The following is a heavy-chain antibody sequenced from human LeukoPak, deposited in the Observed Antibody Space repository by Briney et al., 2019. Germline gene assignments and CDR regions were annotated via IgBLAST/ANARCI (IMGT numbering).Heavy chain of an antibody. V-gene: IGHV3-9*01. CDR3: AKDSYGYYDSSGYSDY. J-gene: IGHJ4*02. Sequence: GGSLRLSCAASGFTFDDYAMHWVRQAPGKGLEWVPGISWNSGSIGYADSVKGRFTISRDNAKNSLYLQMNSLRAEDTALYYCAKDSYGYYDSSGYSDYWGQGTLVTVSS. CDR2: ISWNSGSI. D-gene: IGHD3-22*01. CDR1: GFTFDDYA.